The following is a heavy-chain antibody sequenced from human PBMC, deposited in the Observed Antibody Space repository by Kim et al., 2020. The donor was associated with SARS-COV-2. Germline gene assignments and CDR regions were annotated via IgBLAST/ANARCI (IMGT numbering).Heavy chain of an antibody. V-gene: IGHV1-18*01. D-gene: IGHD5-18*01. CDR2: ISGHNGDT. CDR3: ARTPPRATARGYDY. Sequence: ASVKVSCRASGYAFNSYGINWVRQAPGQGLEWMAWISGHNGDTNYAQNLQGRVTVTTDTSATTGYMELRGLRSDDTAVYYCARTPPRATARGYDYWGQGTVVTVS. J-gene: IGHJ4*02. CDR1: GYAFNSYG.